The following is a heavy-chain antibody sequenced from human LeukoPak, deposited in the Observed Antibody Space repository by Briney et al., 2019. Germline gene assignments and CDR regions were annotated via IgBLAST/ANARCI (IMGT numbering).Heavy chain of an antibody. CDR1: GFTFSSYG. J-gene: IGHJ4*02. CDR3: AKDDYYDTSGYRD. D-gene: IGHD3-22*01. Sequence: GGSLRLSCAASGFTFSSYGMHWVRQAPGKGLEWVAVISYDGSNRYYADSVKGRFTISRDNSKNTLYLQMNSLRAEDTAVYYCAKDDYYDTSGYRDWGQGTLVTVAS. V-gene: IGHV3-30*18. CDR2: ISYDGSNR.